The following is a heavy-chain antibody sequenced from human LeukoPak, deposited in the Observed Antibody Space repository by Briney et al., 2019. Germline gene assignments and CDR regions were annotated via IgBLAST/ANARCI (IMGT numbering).Heavy chain of an antibody. V-gene: IGHV3-23*01. CDR3: AIGTTVTTKDYYFDY. J-gene: IGHJ4*02. D-gene: IGHD4-17*01. CDR2: ISGSGGST. Sequence: PGGSLRLSCVVSGFTFSNSAMNWVRQAPGKGLEWVSAISGSGGSTYYADSVKGRFTISRDNSKNTLYLQMNSLRAEDTAVYYCAIGTTVTTKDYYFDYWGQGTLVTVSS. CDR1: GFTFSNSA.